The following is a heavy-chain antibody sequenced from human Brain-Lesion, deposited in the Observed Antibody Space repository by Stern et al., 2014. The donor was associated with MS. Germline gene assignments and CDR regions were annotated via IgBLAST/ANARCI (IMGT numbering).Heavy chain of an antibody. J-gene: IGHJ4*02. D-gene: IGHD3-22*01. Sequence: VQLVESGAEVKKPGASVKVSCKASGYTFTGYYMHWVRQAPGQGLEWMGWINPKSGGTIYAQKFQGWVTMTRDTSINTAYMELSRLRSDYSAVYYCATYYYDSTGYNDFWGQGTLVTVSS. CDR3: ATYYYDSTGYNDF. V-gene: IGHV1-2*04. CDR2: INPKSGGT. CDR1: GYTFTGYY.